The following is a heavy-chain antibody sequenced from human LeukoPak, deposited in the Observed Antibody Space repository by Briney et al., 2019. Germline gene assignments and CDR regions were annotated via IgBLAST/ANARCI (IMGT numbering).Heavy chain of an antibody. CDR2: IRGSGDNT. CDR1: GFTFSTYA. J-gene: IGHJ4*02. CDR3: GSGYAEVDY. Sequence: PGGSLRLSCAASGFTFSTYAMSWVRQAPGKGLEWVSGIRGSGDNTYYADSVKGRFTISRDNAKNSLFLQMISLRAEDTAVYYCGSGYAEVDYWGQGTLVTVSS. V-gene: IGHV3-23*01. D-gene: IGHD5-12*01.